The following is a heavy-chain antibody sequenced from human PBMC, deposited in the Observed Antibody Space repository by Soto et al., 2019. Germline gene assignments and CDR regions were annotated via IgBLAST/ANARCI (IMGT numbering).Heavy chain of an antibody. D-gene: IGHD6-13*01. V-gene: IGHV3-30*18. Sequence: QVHLVESGGGVVQPGRSLRLSCAASGFTFSSYGMHWVRQAPGKGLEWVAVISYDGSNKYYADSVKGRFTISRDNSKNTLYLQMNSLRAEDTAVYYCAKERRHSIAAAGTQRRYGMDVWGQGTTVTVSS. CDR2: ISYDGSNK. CDR3: AKERRHSIAAAGTQRRYGMDV. CDR1: GFTFSSYG. J-gene: IGHJ6*02.